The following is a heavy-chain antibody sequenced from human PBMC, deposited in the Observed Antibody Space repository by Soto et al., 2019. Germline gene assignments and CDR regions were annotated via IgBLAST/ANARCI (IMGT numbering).Heavy chain of an antibody. CDR2: ISISGSSI. Sequence: GGSLRLSCAASGFTFRDYYMSWIRQAPGKGLEWISYISISGSSIYYADSVKGRFTISRDDAKNSLYLQMNSLRAEDTAVYYCVRATPDTFMAPYYYHGMDVWGQGTTVTVSS. V-gene: IGHV3-11*01. CDR1: GFTFRDYY. J-gene: IGHJ6*02. CDR3: VRATPDTFMAPYYYHGMDV. D-gene: IGHD3-9*01.